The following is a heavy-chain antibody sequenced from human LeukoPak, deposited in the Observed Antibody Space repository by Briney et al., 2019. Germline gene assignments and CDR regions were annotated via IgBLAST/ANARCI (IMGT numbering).Heavy chain of an antibody. J-gene: IGHJ6*02. D-gene: IGHD6-13*01. CDR1: GGSFSGYY. CDR2: INHSGST. V-gene: IGHV4-34*01. Sequence: SETLSLTCAVYGGSFSGYYWSWIRQPPGKGLEWIGEINHSGSTNYNPSLKSRVTISVDTSKNQFSLKLSSVTAADTAVYYCARVQQQRNYYYYYGMDVWGQGTTVTVSS. CDR3: ARVQQQRNYYYYYGMDV.